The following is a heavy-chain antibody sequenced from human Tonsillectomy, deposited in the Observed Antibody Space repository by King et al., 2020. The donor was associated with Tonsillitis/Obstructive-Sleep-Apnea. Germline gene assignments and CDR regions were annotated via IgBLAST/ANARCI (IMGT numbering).Heavy chain of an antibody. CDR1: GFTFSSYA. V-gene: IGHV3-30*04. J-gene: IGHJ4*02. CDR2: ISYDGSNK. Sequence: VQLVESGGGVVQPGRSLRLSCAASGFTFSSYAMHWVRQATGKGLEWGAVISYDGSNKYYADSVKGRFTISRDNSKNTLYLQMNSLRAEDTAVYYCARGAFDYWGQGTLVTVSS. CDR3: ARGAFDY.